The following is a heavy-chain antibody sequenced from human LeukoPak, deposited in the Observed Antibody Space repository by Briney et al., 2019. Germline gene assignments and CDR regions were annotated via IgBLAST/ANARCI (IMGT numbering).Heavy chain of an antibody. J-gene: IGHJ6*02. Sequence: GGSLRLSCAASGFSFSSYGMNWVRQAPGKGLEWVSSISSSSSDIYYTDSVKGRFTISRDNAKNSLYLQMNSLRAEDTAVYYCARDGFYYNGMDVWGQGTTVTVSS. V-gene: IGHV3-21*01. CDR3: ARDGFYYNGMDV. CDR2: ISSSSSDI. CDR1: GFSFSSYG.